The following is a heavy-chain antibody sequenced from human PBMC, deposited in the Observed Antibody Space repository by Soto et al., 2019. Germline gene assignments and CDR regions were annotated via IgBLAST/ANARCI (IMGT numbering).Heavy chain of an antibody. CDR3: ARGSSYGYFYYYGMDV. J-gene: IGHJ6*02. Sequence: SETVSLTCAVYGGSFSGYYWSWIRQPPGKGLEWIGEINHSGSTNYNPSLKSRVTISVDTSKNQFSLKLSSVTAADTAVYYCARGSSYGYFYYYGMDVWGQGTTVTVSS. CDR1: GGSFSGYY. CDR2: INHSGST. V-gene: IGHV4-34*01. D-gene: IGHD5-18*01.